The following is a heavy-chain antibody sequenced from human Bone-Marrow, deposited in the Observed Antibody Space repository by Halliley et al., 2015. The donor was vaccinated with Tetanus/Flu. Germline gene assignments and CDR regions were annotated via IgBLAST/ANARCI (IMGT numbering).Heavy chain of an antibody. D-gene: IGHD3-10*01. CDR2: IYHSGST. J-gene: IGHJ4*02. CDR3: ARDHSGRFDY. CDR1: GGSISGSNW. Sequence: TLSLTCAVSGGSISGSNWWSWVRQPPGEGLEWIGEIYHSGSTNYNPALKSRVTISADKSKKQLSLKLTSVTAADTAVYYCARDHSGRFDYWGQGTLVTVSS. V-gene: IGHV4-4*02.